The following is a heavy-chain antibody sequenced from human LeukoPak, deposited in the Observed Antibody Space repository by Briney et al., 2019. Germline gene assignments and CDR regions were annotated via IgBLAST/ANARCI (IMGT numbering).Heavy chain of an antibody. CDR1: GDSVSSNSAA. J-gene: IGHJ4*02. Sequence: SQTLSLTCAISGDSVSSNSAAWNWIRQSPSRGLEWLGRTYYRSKWYNDYAVSVKSRTTINPDTSKNQFSLQVNSVIPDDTAVYYCARGGLPQLTKKSWLDYWGQGTLVTVSS. V-gene: IGHV6-1*01. CDR2: TYYRSKWYN. D-gene: IGHD1-1*01. CDR3: ARGGLPQLTKKSWLDY.